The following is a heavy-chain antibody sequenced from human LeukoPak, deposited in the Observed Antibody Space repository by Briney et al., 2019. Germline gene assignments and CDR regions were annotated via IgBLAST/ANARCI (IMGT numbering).Heavy chain of an antibody. Sequence: SETLSLTCTVSGGSISSDSYYWAWIRQPPGKGLEWIASIYYSGSTYYNPSLKSRVTISVDTSRNQLSLKLSSVTAADTAVYYCASLAVAGLSEGYWGQGTLVIVSS. CDR3: ASLAVAGLSEGY. D-gene: IGHD6-19*01. J-gene: IGHJ4*02. CDR1: GGSISSDSYY. CDR2: IYYSGST. V-gene: IGHV4-39*01.